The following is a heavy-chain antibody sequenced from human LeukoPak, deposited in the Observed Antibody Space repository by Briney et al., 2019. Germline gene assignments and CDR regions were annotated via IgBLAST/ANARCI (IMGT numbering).Heavy chain of an antibody. CDR3: AGRPDYDFWSGYPVH. Sequence: PGGSLRLSCAASGFTFSSYEMNWVRQAPGKGLEWVSYISSSGGTIYYADSVKGRFTVSRDNAKNSLSLQMNSLRAEDTAVYYCAGRPDYDFWSGYPVHWGQGTLVTVSS. CDR1: GFTFSSYE. CDR2: ISSSGGTI. J-gene: IGHJ4*02. D-gene: IGHD3-3*01. V-gene: IGHV3-48*03.